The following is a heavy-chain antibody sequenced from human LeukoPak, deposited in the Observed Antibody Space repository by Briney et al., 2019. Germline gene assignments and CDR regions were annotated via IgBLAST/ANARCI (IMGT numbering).Heavy chain of an antibody. CDR3: AGERLGIAAAGEKIDY. V-gene: IGHV4-34*01. CDR1: GGSFSGHY. J-gene: IGHJ4*02. CDR2: INHSGST. D-gene: IGHD6-13*01. Sequence: PSETLSLTCAVYGGSFSGHYWTWIRQAPGKGLEWIGEINHSGSTNYNPSLKSRVTISVDTSKNQFSLKLSSVTAADTAVYYCAGERLGIAAAGEKIDYWGQGTLVTVSS.